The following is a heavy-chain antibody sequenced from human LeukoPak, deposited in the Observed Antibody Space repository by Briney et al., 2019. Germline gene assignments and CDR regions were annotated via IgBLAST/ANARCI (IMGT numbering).Heavy chain of an antibody. V-gene: IGHV3-7*01. CDR2: IKQDRSEK. Sequence: GGPLSFSCAPPGFPFIGIGLTWAAKAPGKGLEWVANIKQDRSEKYYVDSVKGRFTISRDNAKNSLYLQMNSLRAEDTAAYYCARAGGSSHADYWGQGTLVTVSS. D-gene: IGHD2-15*01. CDR3: ARAGGSSHADY. CDR1: GFPFIGIG. J-gene: IGHJ4*02.